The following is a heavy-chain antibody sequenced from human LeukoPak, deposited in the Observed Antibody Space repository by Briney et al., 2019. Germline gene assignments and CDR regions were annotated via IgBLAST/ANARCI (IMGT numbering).Heavy chain of an antibody. J-gene: IGHJ4*02. D-gene: IGHD1-26*01. Sequence: GGSLRLSCAASGFTFSEYYMIWIRQAPGKGLEWVSYISSSGSYTNYADSVKGRVTISRDNAKNSMYLRMNSLRAEDTAVYYCARDRAGGSGSYSDYWGEPSLVTVSS. V-gene: IGHV3-11*06. CDR2: ISSSGSYT. CDR1: GFTFSEYY. CDR3: ARDRAGGSGSYSDY.